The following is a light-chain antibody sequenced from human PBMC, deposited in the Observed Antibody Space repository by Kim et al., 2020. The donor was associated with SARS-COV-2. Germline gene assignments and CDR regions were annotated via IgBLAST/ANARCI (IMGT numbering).Light chain of an antibody. J-gene: IGKJ1*01. Sequence: SPGERATLSCRASQRVTSSYLAWYQQKPGQAPRLLIYGASSRATGIPDRFSGSGSGTDFTLTISRLEPEDFAVYYCQQYGSSSWTFGQGTKVDIK. CDR2: GAS. CDR3: QQYGSSSWT. CDR1: QRVTSSY. V-gene: IGKV3-20*01.